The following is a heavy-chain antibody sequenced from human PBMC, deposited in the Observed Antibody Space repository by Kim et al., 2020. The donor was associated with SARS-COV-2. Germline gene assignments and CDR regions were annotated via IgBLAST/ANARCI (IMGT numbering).Heavy chain of an antibody. D-gene: IGHD3-16*01. V-gene: IGHV4-59*01. CDR2: IYYSGST. J-gene: IGHJ5*02. CDR1: GGSISSYY. Sequence: SETLSLTCTVSGGSISSYYWSWIRQPPGKGLEWIGYIYYSGSTNYNPSLKSRVTISVDTSKNQFSLKLSSVTAADTAVYYCARSLLGTFDPWGQGTLVTVSS. CDR3: ARSLLGTFDP.